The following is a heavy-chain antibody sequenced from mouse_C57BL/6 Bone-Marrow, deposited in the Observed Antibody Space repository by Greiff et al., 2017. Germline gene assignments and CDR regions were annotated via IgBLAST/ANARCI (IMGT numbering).Heavy chain of an antibody. V-gene: IGHV3-6*01. J-gene: IGHJ4*01. CDR3: ARYYSNYVPYYAMDY. D-gene: IGHD2-5*01. CDR1: GYSITSGYY. Sequence: DVQLQESGPGLVKPSQSLSLTCSVTGYSITSGYYWNWIRQFPGNKLEWMGYISYDGSNNYNPSLKNRISITRDTSKNQFFLKLNSVTTEDTATYYCARYYSNYVPYYAMDYWGQGTSVTVSS. CDR2: ISYDGSN.